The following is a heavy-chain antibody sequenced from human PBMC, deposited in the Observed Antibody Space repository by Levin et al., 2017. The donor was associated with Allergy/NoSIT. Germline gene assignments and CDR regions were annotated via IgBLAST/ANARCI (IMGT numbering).Heavy chain of an antibody. CDR3: ASAYYDFWSGYYGWFDP. Sequence: SVKVSCKASGGTFSSYAISWVRQAPGQGLEWMGRIIPILGIANYAQKFQGRVTITADKSTSTAYMELSSLRSEDTAVYYCASAYYDFWSGYYGWFDPWGQGTLVTVSS. J-gene: IGHJ5*02. CDR2: IIPILGIA. CDR1: GGTFSSYA. D-gene: IGHD3-3*01. V-gene: IGHV1-69*04.